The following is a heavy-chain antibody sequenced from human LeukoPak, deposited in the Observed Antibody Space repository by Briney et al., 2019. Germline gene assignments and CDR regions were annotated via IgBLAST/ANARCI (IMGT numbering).Heavy chain of an antibody. Sequence: SETLSLTCSVSGGSIRSTTYYWGRIRQPPGKGLEWIGRIYTSGSTNYNPSLKSRVTMSVDTSKNQFSLKLSSVTAADTAVYYCARENYYDSSGPLSHAFDIWGQGTMVTVSS. CDR2: IYTSGST. CDR1: GGSIRSTTYY. V-gene: IGHV4-39*07. J-gene: IGHJ3*02. D-gene: IGHD3-22*01. CDR3: ARENYYDSSGPLSHAFDI.